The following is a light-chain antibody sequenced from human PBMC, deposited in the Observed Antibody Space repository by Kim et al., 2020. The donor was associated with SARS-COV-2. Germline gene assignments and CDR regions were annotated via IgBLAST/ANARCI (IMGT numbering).Light chain of an antibody. CDR1: QSISSY. CDR2: AAS. V-gene: IGKV1-39*01. Sequence: ASVGDRVTLTCRASQSISSYLNWYQQKPGKAPKLLIYAASSLQSGVPSRFSGSGSGTDFTLTISSLQPEDFATYYCQQSYSTLYTFGQGTKLEI. J-gene: IGKJ2*01. CDR3: QQSYSTLYT.